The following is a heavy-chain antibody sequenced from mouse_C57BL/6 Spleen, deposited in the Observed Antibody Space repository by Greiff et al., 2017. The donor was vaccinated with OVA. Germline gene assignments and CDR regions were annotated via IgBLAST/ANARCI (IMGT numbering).Heavy chain of an antibody. Sequence: EVKLMESGGGLVKPGGSLKLSCAASGFTFSSYTMSWVRQTPEKRLEWVATISGGGGNTYYPDSVKGRFTITRDNAKNTLYLQMSSLRSEDTALYYCARVSLGYYFDYWGQGTTLTVSS. J-gene: IGHJ2*01. CDR1: GFTFSSYT. V-gene: IGHV5-9*01. CDR3: ARVSLGYYFDY. CDR2: ISGGGGNT. D-gene: IGHD3-3*01.